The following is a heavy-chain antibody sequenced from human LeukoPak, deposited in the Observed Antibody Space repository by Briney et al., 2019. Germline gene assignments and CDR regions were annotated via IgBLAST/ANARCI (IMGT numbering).Heavy chain of an antibody. J-gene: IGHJ4*02. CDR3: ARHGGSWTFDY. V-gene: IGHV4-34*01. CDR1: GGSFSGYY. CDR2: INHSGST. D-gene: IGHD6-13*01. Sequence: PSETLSLTCAVYGGSFSGYYWTWIRQPPGKGLEWIGEINHSGSTNYNPSLKSRVTISVDTSRNQFSLILTSVTAADTAVYFCARHGGSWTFDYWGQGTLVTVSS.